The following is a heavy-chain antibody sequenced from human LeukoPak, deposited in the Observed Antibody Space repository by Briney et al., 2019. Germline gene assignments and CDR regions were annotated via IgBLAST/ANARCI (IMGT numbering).Heavy chain of an antibody. Sequence: GGSLRLSCAASGFTFSSYWMSWVRQAPGKGLEWVANIKQDGSEKYYVDSVKGRFTISRDNAKNSLYLQINSWRAEDPAGYYCARDTFRAYDSSGYAHWGQGTLVSVSS. V-gene: IGHV3-7*05. CDR3: ARDTFRAYDSSGYAH. CDR2: IKQDGSEK. D-gene: IGHD3-22*01. CDR1: GFTFSSYW. J-gene: IGHJ4*01.